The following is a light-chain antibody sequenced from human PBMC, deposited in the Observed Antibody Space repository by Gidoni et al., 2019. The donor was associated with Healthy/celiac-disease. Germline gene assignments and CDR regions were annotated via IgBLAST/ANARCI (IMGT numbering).Light chain of an antibody. V-gene: IGKV3-20*01. J-gene: IGKJ1*01. CDR2: GAS. Sequence: GERATLSCRASQSVSSSYLAWYQQKPGQAPRLLIYGASSRATGIPDRFSGSGSGTDFTLTISRLEPEDFAVYYCQQYGSSPPTFGQGTKVEIK. CDR1: QSVSSSY. CDR3: QQYGSSPPT.